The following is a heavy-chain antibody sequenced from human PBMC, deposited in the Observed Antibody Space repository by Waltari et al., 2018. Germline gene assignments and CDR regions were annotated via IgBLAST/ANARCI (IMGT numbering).Heavy chain of an antibody. D-gene: IGHD6-13*01. CDR3: ASESIAAAGKVNY. CDR2: INHSGST. J-gene: IGHJ4*02. V-gene: IGHV4-34*01. Sequence: QVQLQQWGAGLLKPSETLSLTCAVYGGSFSGYYWSWSRQPPGKGLEWIGEINHSGSTNYNPSLKSRVTISVDTSKNQFSLKLSSVTAADTAVYYCASESIAAAGKVNYWGQGTLVTVSS. CDR1: GGSFSGYY.